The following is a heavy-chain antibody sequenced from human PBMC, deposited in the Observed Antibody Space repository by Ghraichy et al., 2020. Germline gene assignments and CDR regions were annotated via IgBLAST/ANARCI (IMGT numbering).Heavy chain of an antibody. CDR3: ARSPRGTARIYYYYYYGMDV. Sequence: GGSLRLSCAASGFTFSSYWMSWVRQAPGKGLEWVANIKQDGSEKYYVDSVKGRFTISRDNAKNSLYLQMNSLRAEDTAVYYCARSPRGTARIYYYYYYGMDVWAKGPRSPSP. CDR2: IKQDGSEK. D-gene: IGHD2-15*01. V-gene: IGHV3-7*01. CDR1: GFTFSSYW. J-gene: IGHJ6*02.